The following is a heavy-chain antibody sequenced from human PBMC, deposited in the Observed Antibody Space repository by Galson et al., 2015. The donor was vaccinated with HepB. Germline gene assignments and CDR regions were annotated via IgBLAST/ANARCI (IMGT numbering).Heavy chain of an antibody. V-gene: IGHV3-23*01. Sequence: SLRLSCAASGFTFNSYAMSWVRQAPGRGLEWVSAISGSGDTNYYADSVRGRFTISRDNSKNTMYLQMNSLRAEDTAVYYCAKDRSYYDGAGTYLHHHFDYWGQGTLVTVSS. D-gene: IGHD3-10*01. J-gene: IGHJ4*02. CDR1: GFTFNSYA. CDR3: AKDRSYYDGAGTYLHHHFDY. CDR2: ISGSGDTN.